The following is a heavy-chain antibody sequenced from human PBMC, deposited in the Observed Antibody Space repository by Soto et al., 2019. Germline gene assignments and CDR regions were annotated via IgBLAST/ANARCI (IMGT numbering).Heavy chain of an antibody. CDR3: ARDMSGVGYDFWSGYTKDYYYGMDV. J-gene: IGHJ6*02. D-gene: IGHD3-3*01. CDR2: ISSSSSTI. V-gene: IGHV3-48*02. CDR1: GFTFSSYS. Sequence: VGSLRLSCAASGFTFSSYSMNWVRQAPGKGLEWVSYISSSSSTIYYADSVKGRFTISRDNAKNSLYLQMNSLRDEDTAVYYCARDMSGVGYDFWSGYTKDYYYGMDVWGQGTTVTVS.